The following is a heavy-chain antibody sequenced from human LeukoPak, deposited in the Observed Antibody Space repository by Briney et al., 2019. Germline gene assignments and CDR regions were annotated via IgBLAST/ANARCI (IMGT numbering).Heavy chain of an antibody. CDR1: GFTFRSHG. J-gene: IGHJ3*02. D-gene: IGHD3-10*01. CDR2: IRGDGITT. Sequence: GGTLRLSCVASGFTFRSHGMNWVRQAPGKGLEWVSGIRGDGITTYYADSVKGRFTISRDNSKNTLYLQMNSLRAEDTAVYYCAKDGAMVRGVGDAFDIWGQGTMVTVSS. V-gene: IGHV3-23*01. CDR3: AKDGAMVRGVGDAFDI.